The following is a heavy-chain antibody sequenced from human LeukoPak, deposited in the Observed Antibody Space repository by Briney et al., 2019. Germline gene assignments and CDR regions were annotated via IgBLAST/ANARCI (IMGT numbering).Heavy chain of an antibody. CDR2: IYYSGST. V-gene: IGHV4-59*11. J-gene: IGHJ3*02. CDR3: ARDDSSFAFDI. CDR1: GGSISSHY. Sequence: SETLSLTCTVSGGSISSHYWSWIRQPPGKGLEWIGYIYYSGSTNYNPSLKSRVTISVDTPKNQFSLKLSSVTAADTAVYYCARDDSSFAFDIWGQGTMVTVSS. D-gene: IGHD3-22*01.